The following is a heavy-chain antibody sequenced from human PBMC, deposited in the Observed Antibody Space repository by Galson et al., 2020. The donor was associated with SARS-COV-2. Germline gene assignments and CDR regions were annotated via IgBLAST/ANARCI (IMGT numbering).Heavy chain of an antibody. V-gene: IGHV4-4*07. Sequence: ETSETLSLTCTVSGGSISGYHRNWIRQSAEKGLEWLGHIYPTGTTDYNPSVKGRVSMSVDTSKNQLSLHLRSVTAADTAVYYCARVTQRWQQGRGLVFFGMDVWGPGTTVTVSS. J-gene: IGHJ6*02. CDR1: GGSISGYH. D-gene: IGHD2-21*02. CDR3: ARVTQRWQQGRGLVFFGMDV. CDR2: IYPTGTT.